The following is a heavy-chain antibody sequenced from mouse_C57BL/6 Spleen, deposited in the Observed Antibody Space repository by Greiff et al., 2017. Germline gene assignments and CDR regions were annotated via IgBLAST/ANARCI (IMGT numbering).Heavy chain of an antibody. V-gene: IGHV1-59*01. CDR1: GYTFTSYW. CDR3: ARREVLSSQSDVWV. CDR2: IDPSDSYT. Sequence: QVQLQQPGAELVRPGASVKLSCKASGYTFTSYWMHWVKQRPGQGLEWIGVIDPSDSYTNYNQKFKGKATLTVDTSSSTAYMQLSSLTSEDSAVYYCARREVLSSQSDVWVRGTGTTVT. J-gene: IGHJ1*03. D-gene: IGHD1-1*01.